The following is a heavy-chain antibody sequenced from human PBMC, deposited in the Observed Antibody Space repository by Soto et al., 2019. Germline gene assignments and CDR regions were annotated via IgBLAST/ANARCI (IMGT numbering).Heavy chain of an antibody. J-gene: IGHJ6*02. CDR1: GLSFNIYW. CDR3: AGGMAGLAV. Sequence: DVQLVESGGGVVQPGGSLRLSCAASGLSFNIYWMHWVRQVPGKGLVWLARINSDGSHTIYVDSVKGRFTISRDNAKNTVLLQMDSLRDEDTGVYYCAGGMAGLAVWGQGTTVTVSS. V-gene: IGHV3-74*01. CDR2: INSDGSHT.